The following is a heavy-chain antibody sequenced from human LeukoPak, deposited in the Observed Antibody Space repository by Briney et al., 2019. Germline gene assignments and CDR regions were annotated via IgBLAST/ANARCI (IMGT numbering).Heavy chain of an antibody. Sequence: GASVKVSCKASGYTLNKFGMSWVRQAPGQGLEWLGWINTYNGKTKLGENFQGRVTMTTDTSTSTVYMELTSLRTDDTAVYFCARDTPQHLKRFDYWGQGTLVTVSS. V-gene: IGHV1-18*01. J-gene: IGHJ4*02. D-gene: IGHD6-13*01. CDR1: GYTLNKFG. CDR2: INTYNGKT. CDR3: ARDTPQHLKRFDY.